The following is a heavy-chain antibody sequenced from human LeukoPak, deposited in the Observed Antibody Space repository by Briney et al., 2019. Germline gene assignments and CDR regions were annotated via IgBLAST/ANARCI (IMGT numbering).Heavy chain of an antibody. Sequence: GGSLRLSCAVSGFTVSDNYITWVRRAPGKGLEWVSVIYANGNTYYGDSMQGRLTISRDKSKNTVFLQMNSLRVEDTAMYYCARVGEGELGNWFDPWGQGTLVTVSS. J-gene: IGHJ5*02. CDR3: ARVGEGELGNWFDP. D-gene: IGHD3-10*01. CDR1: GFTVSDNY. CDR2: IYANGNT. V-gene: IGHV3-53*01.